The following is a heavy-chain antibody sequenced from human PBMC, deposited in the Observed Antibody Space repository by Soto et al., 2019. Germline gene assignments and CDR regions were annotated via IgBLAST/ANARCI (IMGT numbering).Heavy chain of an antibody. V-gene: IGHV3-21*06. J-gene: IGHJ3*02. CDR2: ISTSGSYI. D-gene: IGHD3-9*01. Sequence: GGSLRLSCAASGFSFSRYGMNWVRQAPGKGLEWVSSISTSGSYIYYADSVKGRFTISRDNAKNSLYLQMNSLRVEDTAVYYCARDDYYDLLTGYFDDAFDIWGQGTVVTVSS. CDR3: ARDDYYDLLTGYFDDAFDI. CDR1: GFSFSRYG.